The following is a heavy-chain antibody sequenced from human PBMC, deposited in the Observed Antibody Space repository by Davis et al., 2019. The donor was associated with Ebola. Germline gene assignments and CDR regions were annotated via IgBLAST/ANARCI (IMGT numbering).Heavy chain of an antibody. V-gene: IGHV1-18*04. CDR1: GYTFTGYG. CDR2: ISAYNGNT. CDR3: AREASYYDSSGIHYYYYGMDV. Sequence: ASVKVSCKASGYTFTGYGISWVRQAPGQGLEWMGWISAYNGNTNYAQKLQGRVTMTTDTSTSTAYMELRSLRSDDTAVYYCAREASYYDSSGIHYYYYGMDVWGQGTTVTVSS. J-gene: IGHJ6*02. D-gene: IGHD3-22*01.